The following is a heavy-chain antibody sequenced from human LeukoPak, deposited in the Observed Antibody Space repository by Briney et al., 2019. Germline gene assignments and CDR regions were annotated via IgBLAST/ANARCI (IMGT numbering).Heavy chain of an antibody. J-gene: IGHJ6*02. D-gene: IGHD4-11*01. CDR2: IYYSGST. CDR1: GGSISSGDYY. CDR3: ARDHSKGYYYYGMDV. V-gene: IGHV4-30-4*01. Sequence: SETLSLTCTVSGGSISSGDYYWSWIRQPPGEGLEWIGYIYYSGSTYYNPSLKSRVTISVDTSKNQFSLKLSSVTAADTAVYYCARDHSKGYYYYGMDVWGQGTTVTVSS.